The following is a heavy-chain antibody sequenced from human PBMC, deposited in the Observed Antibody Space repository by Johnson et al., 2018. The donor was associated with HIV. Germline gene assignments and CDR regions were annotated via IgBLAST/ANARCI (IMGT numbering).Heavy chain of an antibody. CDR1: GLIFSRSW. J-gene: IGHJ3*02. Sequence: VQLVESGGGLVQPGGSLRLSCAASGLIFSRSWMHWVRQAPGKGLVWVSRTNSDGSSTHYADSVKRRLAISSDQAKNTLHLQMNSLRVEDTAVYYCAREWGMITFGGVIPRNAFDIWGQGTMVTVSS. V-gene: IGHV3-74*01. CDR2: TNSDGSST. CDR3: AREWGMITFGGVIPRNAFDI. D-gene: IGHD3-16*01.